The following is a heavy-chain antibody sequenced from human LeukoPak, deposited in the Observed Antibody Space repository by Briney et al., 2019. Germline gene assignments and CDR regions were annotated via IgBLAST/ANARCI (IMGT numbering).Heavy chain of an antibody. Sequence: PGRSLRLSCAASGFTFDDYAMHWVRQAPGKGLEWVSGISWNSGSIAYADSVKGRFTISRDNAKNSLYLQMNSLRAEDTAVYYCARDLDSSGYYVGVDYWGQGTLVTVSS. J-gene: IGHJ4*02. D-gene: IGHD3-22*01. CDR2: ISWNSGSI. CDR1: GFTFDDYA. CDR3: ARDLDSSGYYVGVDY. V-gene: IGHV3-9*01.